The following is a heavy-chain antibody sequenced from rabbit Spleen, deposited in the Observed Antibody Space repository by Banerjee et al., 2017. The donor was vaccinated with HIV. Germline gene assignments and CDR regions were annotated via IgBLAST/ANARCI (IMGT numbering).Heavy chain of an antibody. CDR1: GFSFTYGYV. V-gene: IGHV1S45*01. CDR2: IYAGSSGNT. D-gene: IGHD1-1*01. Sequence: QEQLVESGGGLVQPEGSLTLTCKASGFSFTYGYVMCWVRQAPGKGLEWIACIYAGSSGNTYSATWAKGRFTISKTSPTTVTLQMTSLTAADTATYFCARDLDGVIGWNFGWWGPGTLVTVS. CDR3: ARDLDGVIGWNFGW. J-gene: IGHJ4*01.